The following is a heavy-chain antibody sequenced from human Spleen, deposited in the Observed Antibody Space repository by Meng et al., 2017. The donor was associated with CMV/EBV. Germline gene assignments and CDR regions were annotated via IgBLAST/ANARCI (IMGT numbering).Heavy chain of an antibody. Sequence: YYWSWIRQPPGKGLEWIGEINHSGSTNCNPSLKSRVTISVDTSKNQFSLKLSSVTAADTAVYYCARGIFDIVVVPAAMGRGNWFDPWGQGTLVTVSS. D-gene: IGHD2-2*01. J-gene: IGHJ5*02. CDR3: ARGIFDIVVVPAAMGRGNWFDP. CDR1: YY. CDR2: INHSGST. V-gene: IGHV4-34*01.